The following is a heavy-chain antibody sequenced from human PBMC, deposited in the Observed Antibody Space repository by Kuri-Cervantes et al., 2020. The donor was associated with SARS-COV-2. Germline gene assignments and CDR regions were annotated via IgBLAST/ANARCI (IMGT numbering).Heavy chain of an antibody. CDR1: GGSISSSSYY. D-gene: IGHD6-6*01. J-gene: IGHJ1*01. V-gene: IGHV4-39*01. Sequence: SETLSLTSTVSGGSISSSSYYWGWIRQPPGKGLEWIGSIYYSGSTYYNPSLTSRVTISVDTSKNQFSLKLSSVTAADTAVYYCARHALEYSSSPTDFQHWGQGTLVTVSS. CDR2: IYYSGST. CDR3: ARHALEYSSSPTDFQH.